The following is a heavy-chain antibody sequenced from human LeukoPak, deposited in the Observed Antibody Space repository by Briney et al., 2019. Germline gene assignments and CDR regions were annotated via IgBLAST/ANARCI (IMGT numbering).Heavy chain of an antibody. CDR1: GGSFSGYY. CDR3: TRSGLTGMRKYPRADYYYYGMDV. V-gene: IGHV4-34*01. J-gene: IGHJ6*02. D-gene: IGHD2-2*02. CDR2: VNHSGST. Sequence: SETLSLTCAVYGGSFSGYYWAWIRQSPGKGLEWIGEVNHSGSTHYNPSLKSRVTISVDTSKNQFSLKLSSVTVADTAVYYCTRSGLTGMRKYPRADYYYYGMDVWGQGTAVTVSS.